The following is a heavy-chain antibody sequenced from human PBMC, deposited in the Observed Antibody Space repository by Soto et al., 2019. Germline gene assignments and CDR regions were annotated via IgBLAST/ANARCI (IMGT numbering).Heavy chain of an antibody. CDR3: ARHLWFGEFWVNWFDP. Sequence: SETLSLTCTVSGGSISSYYWSWIRQPPGKGLEWIGYIYYSGSTNYNPSLKSRVTISVDTSKNQFSLKLSSVTAADTAVYYCARHLWFGEFWVNWFDPWGQGTLVTVS. CDR2: IYYSGST. CDR1: GGSISSYY. V-gene: IGHV4-59*08. J-gene: IGHJ5*02. D-gene: IGHD3-10*01.